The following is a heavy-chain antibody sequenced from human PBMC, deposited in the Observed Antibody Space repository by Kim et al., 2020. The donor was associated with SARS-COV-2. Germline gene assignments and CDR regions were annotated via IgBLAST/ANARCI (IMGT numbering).Heavy chain of an antibody. J-gene: IGHJ4*02. CDR3: SRGTYVYESSGYYFDY. CDR1: EFSIRNNY. V-gene: IGHV3-53*01. CDR2: IYSDDST. D-gene: IGHD3-22*01. Sequence: GGSLRLSCAASEFSIRNNYMSWVRQAPGKGLEWVSVIYSDDSTYYSDSVKGRFRISRDESRNMLFLQMDGLIGDDKAVYYCSRGTYVYESSGYYFDYWGQGNLVTVSS.